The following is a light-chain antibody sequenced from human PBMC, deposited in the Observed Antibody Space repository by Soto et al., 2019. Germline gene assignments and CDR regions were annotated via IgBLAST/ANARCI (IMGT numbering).Light chain of an antibody. J-gene: IGLJ2*01. CDR3: WLSYSDTRPDVV. V-gene: IGLV7-46*01. CDR2: DTS. Sequence: QAVVTQEPSLTVSPGWTVTLNCGSSTGAVTSGHYPDWLQQKPGQAPRTLIYDTSNKHSWTPARFSGSLLGGKAALTLSGAQLEDEAKYYGWLSYSDTRPDVVFGEGTKLTV. CDR1: TGAVTSGHY.